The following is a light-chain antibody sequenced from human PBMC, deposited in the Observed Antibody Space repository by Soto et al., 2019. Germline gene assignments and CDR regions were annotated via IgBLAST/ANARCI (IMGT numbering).Light chain of an antibody. CDR2: DAS. V-gene: IGKV1-5*01. Sequence: DIQMTQSPSTLSASVGDRVTITCRASQSISSWLALYQQKPGKAPKLLIYDASSLESVVLSRFSGSGAGTEFTLTISSLQPNDFAPYYCHQYNSYPWTFGQGTKVEIK. CDR3: HQYNSYPWT. CDR1: QSISSW. J-gene: IGKJ1*01.